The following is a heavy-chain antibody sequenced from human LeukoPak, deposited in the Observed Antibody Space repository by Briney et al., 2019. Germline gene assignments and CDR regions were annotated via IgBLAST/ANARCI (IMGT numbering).Heavy chain of an antibody. D-gene: IGHD4-17*01. V-gene: IGHV4-59*08. CDR2: IYYSGST. J-gene: IGHJ4*02. Sequence: SGTLSLTCTVSVGSNSSYYWSWIRQPPGKGLGWIGYIYYSGSTNYNPSLKSRVTISVDTSKNQFSLKLSSVTAADTAVYYCARSWDGDYWGRFDYWGQGTLVTVSS. CDR3: ARSWDGDYWGRFDY. CDR1: VGSNSSYY.